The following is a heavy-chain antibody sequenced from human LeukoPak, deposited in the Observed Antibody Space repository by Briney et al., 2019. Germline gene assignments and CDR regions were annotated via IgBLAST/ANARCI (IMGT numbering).Heavy chain of an antibody. CDR1: GYTFIGYY. CDR3: ARGQPYGDYNYFDP. CDR2: INPSTGGT. D-gene: IGHD4-17*01. Sequence: GASVKVSCKASGYTFIGYYMHGVRQAPGQGLEWMGRINPSTGGTNSAQKFQGRVTMTRDTSISTAYMELSRLTSDDTAIYYCARGQPYGDYNYFDPWGQGTLVTVSS. J-gene: IGHJ5*02. V-gene: IGHV1-2*06.